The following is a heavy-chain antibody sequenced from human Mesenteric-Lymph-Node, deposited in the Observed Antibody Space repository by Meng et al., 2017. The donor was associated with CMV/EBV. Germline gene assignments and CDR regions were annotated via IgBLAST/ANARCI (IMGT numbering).Heavy chain of an antibody. CDR3: ARELPASWEPFDY. Sequence: GGSLRLSCAASGFTFSNFAMSWVRQAPGKGLEWLSHINPGGTTIYYADSVKGRFTISRDDAKSSLYLQMSSLRADDTAVYYCARELPASWEPFDYWGQGTLVTVS. V-gene: IGHV3-48*03. D-gene: IGHD1-26*01. CDR2: INPGGTTI. J-gene: IGHJ4*02. CDR1: GFTFSNFA.